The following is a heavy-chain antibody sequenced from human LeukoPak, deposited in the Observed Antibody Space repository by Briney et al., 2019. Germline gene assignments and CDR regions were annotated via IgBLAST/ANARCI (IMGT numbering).Heavy chain of an antibody. Sequence: GGSLRLSCAASGFTLRGYSMNWVRQAPGKGLEWVSSISDSDNSMYYANSVKGRFTISRDNTKNSLYLQMNSLRAEDTAVYYCAREAEEAFDIWGQGTMVTVSS. D-gene: IGHD1-14*01. CDR1: GFTLRGYS. CDR3: AREAEEAFDI. V-gene: IGHV3-21*01. J-gene: IGHJ3*02. CDR2: ISDSDNSM.